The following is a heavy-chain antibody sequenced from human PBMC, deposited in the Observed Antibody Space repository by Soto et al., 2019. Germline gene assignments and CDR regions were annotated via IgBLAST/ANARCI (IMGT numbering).Heavy chain of an antibody. V-gene: IGHV1-3*01. CDR3: ARITIFGVVTKPPFDY. J-gene: IGHJ4*02. CDR1: GYTFTSYA. Sequence: GASVKVSCKASGYTFTSYAMHWVRQAPGQRLEWMGWINAGNGNTKYSQKFQGRVTITRDTSASTAYMELSSLRSEDTAVYYCARITIFGVVTKPPFDYWGQGTLVTVSS. CDR2: INAGNGNT. D-gene: IGHD3-3*01.